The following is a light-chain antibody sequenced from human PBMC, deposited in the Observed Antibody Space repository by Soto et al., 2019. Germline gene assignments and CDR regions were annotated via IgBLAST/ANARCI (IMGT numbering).Light chain of an antibody. CDR3: QQRTNWPRA. J-gene: IGKJ3*01. V-gene: IGKV3-11*01. Sequence: EIVLTQSPATLSLSPGERATLSCRASQSVSTYLAWYQQKPGQAPRLLIYDASNRASGIPARFSGNGSGTAFTLTISSLEPEDFAVYYCQQRTNWPRAFGPGTKVDIK. CDR2: DAS. CDR1: QSVSTY.